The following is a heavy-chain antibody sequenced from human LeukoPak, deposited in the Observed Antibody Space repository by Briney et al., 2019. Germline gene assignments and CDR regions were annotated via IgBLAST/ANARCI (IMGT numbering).Heavy chain of an antibody. CDR2: ISSSSSYT. Sequence: PGGSLRLSCSASGFTFSRFAMHWVRQAPGKGLEWISYISSSSSYTMYADSVKGRFTISRDNAKNSLYLQMNSLRAEDTAVYYCQGYYESRGYWGRGTLVTVSS. D-gene: IGHD3-22*01. CDR3: QGYYESRGY. J-gene: IGHJ4*02. CDR1: GFTFSRFA. V-gene: IGHV3-21*05.